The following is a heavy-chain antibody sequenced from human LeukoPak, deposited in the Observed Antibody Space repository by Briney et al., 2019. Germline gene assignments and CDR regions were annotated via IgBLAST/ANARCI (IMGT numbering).Heavy chain of an antibody. Sequence: ASVKVSCKASGYTFTAYYLHWVRQAPGQGLEWMGWLDPNSGGTDCAQNFQGRVTLTRDTSISTAYMDLTRLGSDDTAVYYCATVYSSGWNFHYWGQGTLVAVSS. CDR3: ATVYSSGWNFHY. D-gene: IGHD6-19*01. V-gene: IGHV1-2*02. CDR1: GYTFTAYY. CDR2: LDPNSGGT. J-gene: IGHJ4*02.